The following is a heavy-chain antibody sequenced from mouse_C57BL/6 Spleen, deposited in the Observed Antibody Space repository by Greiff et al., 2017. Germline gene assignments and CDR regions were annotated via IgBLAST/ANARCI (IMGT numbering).Heavy chain of an antibody. V-gene: IGHV1-18*01. CDR3: ARRDDYDGGFDD. Sequence: EVQLQQSGPELVQPGASVKIPCKASGYTFTDYNMDWVKQSHGKSLEWIGDINPNNGGTIYNQKFKGKATLTVNKSSRTAYMELRSLTSEDTAVYYCARRDDYDGGFDDWGQGTTLTVSS. CDR1: GYTFTDYN. D-gene: IGHD2-4*01. J-gene: IGHJ2*01. CDR2: INPNNGGT.